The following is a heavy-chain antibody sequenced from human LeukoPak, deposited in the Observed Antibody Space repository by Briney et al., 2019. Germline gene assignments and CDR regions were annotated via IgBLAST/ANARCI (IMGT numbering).Heavy chain of an antibody. CDR2: ISSSSSYT. D-gene: IGHD3-10*01. V-gene: IGHV3-11*06. J-gene: IGHJ4*02. CDR1: GFTFSDYY. Sequence: GGSLRLSCAASGFTFSDYYMSWIRQAPGKGLEWVSYISSSSSYTNYADPVKGRFTISRDNAKNSLYLQMNSLRVEDTAVYYCARAEGSGSSFDYWGQGTLVTVSS. CDR3: ARAEGSGSSFDY.